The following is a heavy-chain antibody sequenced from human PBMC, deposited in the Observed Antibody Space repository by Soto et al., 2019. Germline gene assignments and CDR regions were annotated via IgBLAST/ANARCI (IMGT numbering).Heavy chain of an antibody. CDR2: ISYDGSNK. J-gene: IGHJ4*02. V-gene: IGHV3-30*18. CDR1: GFTFSSYG. D-gene: IGHD6-13*01. Sequence: PGGSLRLSCAASGFTFSSYGMHWVRQAPGKGLEWVAVISYDGSNKYYADSVKGRFTISRDNSKNTLYLQMNSLRAEDTAVYYCAKDTVAAGPFDYWGQGTLVTVSS. CDR3: AKDTVAAGPFDY.